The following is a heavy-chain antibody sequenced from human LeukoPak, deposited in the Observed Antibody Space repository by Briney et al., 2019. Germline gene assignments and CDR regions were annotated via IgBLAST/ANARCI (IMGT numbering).Heavy chain of an antibody. CDR3: ESLSIAARP. J-gene: IGHJ3*01. D-gene: IGHD6-6*01. V-gene: IGHV3-21*01. Sequence: PGGSLRLSCAASGFTFSSYSMNWVRQAPGRGLEWVSSISSSSSYIYYADSMKGRFTISRDNSKNTLYLQMNSLRAEDTAVYYCESLSIAARPGGQGTMVTVSS. CDR2: ISSSSSYI. CDR1: GFTFSSYS.